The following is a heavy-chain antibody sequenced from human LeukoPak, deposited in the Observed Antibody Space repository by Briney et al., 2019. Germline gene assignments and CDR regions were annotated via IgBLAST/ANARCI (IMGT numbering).Heavy chain of an antibody. CDR3: AKHGWLYYLAV. J-gene: IGHJ6*03. Sequence: GGSLRLSCAASRFTFSSYSMNWFRQAPGKGLEWVSRINSDGSSTSYADSVKGRFTISRDNANNTLYLQMHSLRAEDTAVYYCAKHGWLYYLAVWGKGTTVTVSS. CDR2: INSDGSST. V-gene: IGHV3-74*01. D-gene: IGHD6-19*01. CDR1: RFTFSSYS.